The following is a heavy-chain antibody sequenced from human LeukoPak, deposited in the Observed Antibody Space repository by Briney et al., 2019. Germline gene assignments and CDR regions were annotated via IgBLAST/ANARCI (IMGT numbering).Heavy chain of an antibody. Sequence: PGGSLRLSCAASGFTFSSHAMSWVRQAPGKGLEWVSAISGSGGSTYYAASVKGRFTISRDNSKNTLYLQMNSLRAEDTAVYYCAKESVRYSSSGEGQKWGQGTLVTVSS. CDR1: GFTFSSHA. D-gene: IGHD6-13*01. J-gene: IGHJ4*02. V-gene: IGHV3-23*01. CDR3: AKESVRYSSSGEGQK. CDR2: ISGSGGST.